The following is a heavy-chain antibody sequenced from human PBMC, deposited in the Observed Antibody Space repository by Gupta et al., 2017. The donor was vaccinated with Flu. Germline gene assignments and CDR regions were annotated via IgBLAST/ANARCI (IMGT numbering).Heavy chain of an antibody. V-gene: IGHV5-51*01. D-gene: IGHD4-17*01. CDR2: IFPGDSDT. J-gene: IGHJ4*02. Sequence: LISHWIGWVRQMPGKGLEWMGTIFPGDSDTRYSPSFQGQVTISADKAISTAYLQWSSLKASDTAMYYWARRVETTEGFDYWGQGTLVTVSS. CDR1: LISHW. CDR3: ARRVETTEGFDY.